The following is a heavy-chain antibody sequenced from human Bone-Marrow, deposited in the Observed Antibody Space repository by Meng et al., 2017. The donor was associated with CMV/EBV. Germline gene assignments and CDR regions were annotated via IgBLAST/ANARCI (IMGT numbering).Heavy chain of an antibody. D-gene: IGHD2-2*01. CDR3: GKAIYCSGISCSRGWFDP. V-gene: IGHV3-23*01. Sequence: GESLKISCAASGFTFSNYAMSWVRQAPGKGLEWVSAISGGGDGTSYADSVKGRFTISRDNSKNTLYLQMNSLRAEDTAIYYCGKAIYCSGISCSRGWFDPWGQGTLVTVYS. CDR1: GFTFSNYA. J-gene: IGHJ5*02. CDR2: ISGGGDGT.